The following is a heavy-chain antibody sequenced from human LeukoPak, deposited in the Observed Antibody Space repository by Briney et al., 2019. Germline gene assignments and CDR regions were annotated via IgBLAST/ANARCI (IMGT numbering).Heavy chain of an antibody. V-gene: IGHV4-59*01. J-gene: IGHJ5*02. CDR3: AAEGVLAAGNWFDP. CDR1: GGSISSYY. Sequence: PSETLSLTCTVSGGSISSYYWSWIRQPPGKGLEWIGYIYYSGSTNYNPSLKSRVTISVDTSKNQFSLKLSSVTAADTAVYYCAAEGVLAAGNWFDPWGQGTLVTVSS. D-gene: IGHD2-15*01. CDR2: IYYSGST.